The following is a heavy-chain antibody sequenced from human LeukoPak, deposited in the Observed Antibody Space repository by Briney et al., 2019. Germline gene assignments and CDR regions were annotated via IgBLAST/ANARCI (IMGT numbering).Heavy chain of an antibody. V-gene: IGHV4-34*01. Sequence: SETLSLTSAVYGGSFSGYYWSWIRRPPGKGLEWIGEINHSGSTNYNPSLKSRVTISVDTSKNQFSLKLSSVTAADTAVYYCARGREGRSGAFDIWGQGTMVTVSS. CDR2: INHSGST. J-gene: IGHJ3*02. D-gene: IGHD1-26*01. CDR1: GGSFSGYY. CDR3: ARGREGRSGAFDI.